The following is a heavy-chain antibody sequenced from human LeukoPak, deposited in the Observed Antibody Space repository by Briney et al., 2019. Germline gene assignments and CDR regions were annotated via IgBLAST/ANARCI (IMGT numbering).Heavy chain of an antibody. V-gene: IGHV3-30*02. Sequence: PGGSLRLSCAASGFTFSSYSMHWVRQAPGRGLEWVAFIRYDGSNKYYADSVKGRFTISRDNSKNTLYLQMNSLRPDDTAVYYCAKDLGPVALNGGDYWGQGTLVTVSS. CDR2: IRYDGSNK. CDR1: GFTFSSYS. CDR3: AKDLGPVALNGGDY. J-gene: IGHJ4*02. D-gene: IGHD6-19*01.